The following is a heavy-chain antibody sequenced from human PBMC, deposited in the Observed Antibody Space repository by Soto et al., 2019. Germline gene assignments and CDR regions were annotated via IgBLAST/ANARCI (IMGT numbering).Heavy chain of an antibody. CDR2: IYHSGST. V-gene: IGHV4-4*02. CDR3: ARGTSYDFWSGYYYFDY. Sequence: SETLSLTCAVSGGSISSSNWWSWVRQPPGKGLEWIGEIYHSGSTNYNPSLKSRVTISVDKSKNQLSLKLSSVTAADTVVYYCARGTSYDFWSGYYYFDYWGQGTLVTVS. J-gene: IGHJ4*02. CDR1: GGSISSSNW. D-gene: IGHD3-3*01.